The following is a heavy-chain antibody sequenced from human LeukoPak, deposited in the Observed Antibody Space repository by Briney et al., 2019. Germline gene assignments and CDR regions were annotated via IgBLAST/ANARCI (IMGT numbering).Heavy chain of an antibody. J-gene: IGHJ4*02. CDR2: IWYDGSRK. CDR3: ARADCSSSSCPSKFDY. CDR1: GFIFTNYG. Sequence: GGSLRLSCVASGFIFTNYGLHWVRQAPGKGLEWVAVIWYDGSRKYYADSVKGRFTISRDNSKNTLPLQMDSLRVEDTAVYYCARADCSSSSCPSKFDYWGQGTLVTVSS. V-gene: IGHV3-33*01. D-gene: IGHD2-2*01.